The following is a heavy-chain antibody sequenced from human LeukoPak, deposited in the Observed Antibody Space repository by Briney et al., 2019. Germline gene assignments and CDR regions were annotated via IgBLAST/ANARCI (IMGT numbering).Heavy chain of an antibody. CDR3: ARVLGGTKEYSFDY. CDR2: IYYSGST. D-gene: IGHD2-8*01. Sequence: PSETLSLTCTVSGGSISSSSYYCGWIRQPPGKGLEWIGSIYYSGSTYYNPSLKSRVTISVDTSKNQFSLKLSSVTAADTAVYYCARVLGGTKEYSFDYWGQGTLVTVSS. J-gene: IGHJ4*02. V-gene: IGHV4-39*07. CDR1: GGSISSSSYY.